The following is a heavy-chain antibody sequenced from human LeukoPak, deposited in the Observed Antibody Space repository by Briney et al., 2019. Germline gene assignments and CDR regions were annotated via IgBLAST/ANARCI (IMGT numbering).Heavy chain of an antibody. CDR1: GYTFTTYG. J-gene: IGHJ4*02. D-gene: IGHD3-9*01. Sequence: ASVKVSCKASGYTFTTYGLSWVRQAPGQGLEWLGWISTYDDNIKYAQSLQGRLTLTIDTSTSTAYMELRSLTSDDTAVYYCARETYSNILTGTDYWGPGTLVTVSS. CDR2: ISTYDDNI. CDR3: ARETYSNILTGTDY. V-gene: IGHV1-18*01.